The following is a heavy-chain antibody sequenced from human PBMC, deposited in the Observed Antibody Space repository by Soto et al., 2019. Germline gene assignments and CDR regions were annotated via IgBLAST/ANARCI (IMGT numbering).Heavy chain of an antibody. CDR1: GGSVSSGSYY. J-gene: IGHJ4*02. Sequence: QVQLQESGPGLVKPSETLSLTCTVSGGSVSSGSYYWSWIRQPPGKGLEWIGYIYYSGSTNYNPSLKSRVTISVDTSKNQFSLKLSSVTAADTAVYYCASWEVGHDSSRGGYWGQGTLVTVSS. CDR3: ASWEVGHDSSRGGY. V-gene: IGHV4-61*01. D-gene: IGHD6-13*01. CDR2: IYYSGST.